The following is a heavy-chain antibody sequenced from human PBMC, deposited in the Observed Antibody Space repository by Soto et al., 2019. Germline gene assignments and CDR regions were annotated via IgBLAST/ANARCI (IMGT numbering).Heavy chain of an antibody. J-gene: IGHJ4*02. CDR3: ARGEYSSSITSFDY. Sequence: GGSLRLSCAASGFTFSSYGMHWVRQAPGKGLEWVAVIWYDGSDKYHADSVKGRFTISRDNSKNTLYLQMNSLRAEDTAVYYCARGEYSSSITSFDYWGQGTLVTVSS. D-gene: IGHD6-13*01. CDR1: GFTFSSYG. CDR2: IWYDGSDK. V-gene: IGHV3-33*01.